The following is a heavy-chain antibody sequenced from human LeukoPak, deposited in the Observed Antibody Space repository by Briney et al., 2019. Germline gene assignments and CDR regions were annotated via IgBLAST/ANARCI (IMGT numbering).Heavy chain of an antibody. Sequence: GGSLRLSCTASGFTFSSYGMHWVRQAPGKGLEWVANIKQDGSEKYYVDSVKGRFTISRDNAKNSLYLQMNSLRAEDTAVYYCASCGWNYYYYGMDVWGQGTTVTVSS. CDR1: GFTFSSYG. CDR3: ASCGWNYYYYGMDV. D-gene: IGHD6-19*01. CDR2: IKQDGSEK. V-gene: IGHV3-7*01. J-gene: IGHJ6*02.